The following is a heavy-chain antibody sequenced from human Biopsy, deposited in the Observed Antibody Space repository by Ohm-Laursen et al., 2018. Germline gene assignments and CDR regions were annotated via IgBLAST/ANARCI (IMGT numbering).Heavy chain of an antibody. CDR2: IYYDGIT. D-gene: IGHD5-12*01. CDR1: GYSVTNDYY. J-gene: IGHJ6*02. CDR3: ARVAGGYAYYYGMDV. Sequence: GTLSLTCAVSGYSVTNDYYWGWIRQPPGKGLEWIGNIYYDGITYYNPSLKSRVVMSVDTSKNQFSLRLTSVTAADTAVYYCARVAGGYAYYYGMDVWGQGTTVIVSS. V-gene: IGHV4-38-2*01.